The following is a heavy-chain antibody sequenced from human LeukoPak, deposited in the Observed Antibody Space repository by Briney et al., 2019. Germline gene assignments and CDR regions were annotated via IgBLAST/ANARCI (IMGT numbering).Heavy chain of an antibody. CDR1: GFTFSDYY. V-gene: IGHV3-11*01. Sequence: GGSLRLSCAASGFTFSDYYMSWIRQAPGKGLEWVSYISSSGSTIYYADSVKGRFTISRDNAKNSLYLQMNSLRAEDTAVHYCASPYSSSWYSTHNWFDPWGQGTLVTVSS. D-gene: IGHD6-13*01. CDR2: ISSSGSTI. J-gene: IGHJ5*02. CDR3: ASPYSSSWYSTHNWFDP.